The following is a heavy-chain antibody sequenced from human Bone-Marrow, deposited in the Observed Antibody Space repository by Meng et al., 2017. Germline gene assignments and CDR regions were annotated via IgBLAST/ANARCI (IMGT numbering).Heavy chain of an antibody. CDR3: AREGQSYDYDSSGYGDGVDY. Sequence: GESLKISCAASGFTFSSYSMNWVRQAPGKGLEWVSYISSSGSTIYYADSVKGRFTISRDNAKNSLYLQMNSLRAEDTAVYYCAREGQSYDYDSSGYGDGVDYWGQGTLVTVSS. V-gene: IGHV3-48*04. D-gene: IGHD3-22*01. CDR2: ISSSGSTI. CDR1: GFTFSSYS. J-gene: IGHJ4*02.